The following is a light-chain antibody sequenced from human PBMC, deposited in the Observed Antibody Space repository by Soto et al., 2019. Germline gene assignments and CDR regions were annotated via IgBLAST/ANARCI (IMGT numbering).Light chain of an antibody. CDR3: QQYGSSPPWT. V-gene: IGKV3-20*01. CDR1: QSVSSSY. J-gene: IGKJ1*01. CDR2: GAS. Sequence: EIVLTQSPGTLSLSPGERATLSCRASQSVSSSYLAWYQQKPGQAPRLLIYGASSRATGIPDRFSGSGSGTHFTLTISRLEPEDFAVYYCQQYGSSPPWTFGQRTKVQIK.